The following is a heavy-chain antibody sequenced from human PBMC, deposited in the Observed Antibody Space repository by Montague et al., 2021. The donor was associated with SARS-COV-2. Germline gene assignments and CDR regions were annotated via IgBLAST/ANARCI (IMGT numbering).Heavy chain of an antibody. J-gene: IGHJ3*02. D-gene: IGHD3-10*01. CDR2: ISSSGSTI. CDR1: GFIFSNFA. Sequence: SLRLSCAASGFIFSNFAFHWVRQAPGKGLEWVSYISSSGSTIYYADSVKGRFTISRDNAKNSLYLQMNSLRAEDTAVYYCASRGLITMVRDAFDIWGQGTKVTVSS. CDR3: ASRGLITMVRDAFDI. V-gene: IGHV3-48*03.